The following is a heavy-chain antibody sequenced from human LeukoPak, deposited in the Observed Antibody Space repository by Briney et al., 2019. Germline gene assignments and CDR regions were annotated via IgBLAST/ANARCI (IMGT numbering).Heavy chain of an antibody. V-gene: IGHV5-51*01. J-gene: IGHJ6*02. CDR3: ARDSLGYYYGMDV. Sequence: GESLKISCKGSGYSFSIYWIAWVRQMPGKGLEWMGIIYPGDSDTRYSPSFQGQVTISADKSISTAYLQWSSLKASDTAMYYCARDSLGYYYGMDVWGQGTTVTVSS. CDR2: IYPGDSDT. CDR1: GYSFSIYW.